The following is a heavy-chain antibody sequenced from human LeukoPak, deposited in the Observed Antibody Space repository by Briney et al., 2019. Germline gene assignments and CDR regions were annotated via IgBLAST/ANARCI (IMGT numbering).Heavy chain of an antibody. V-gene: IGHV1-18*01. CDR1: GGTFSSYA. Sequence: ASVKVSCKDSGGTFSSYAISWVRQAPGQGLEWMGWISAYNGNTNYAQKLQGRVTMTTDTSTSTAYMELRGLRSDDTAVYYCARVVGGSYYSANCFDYWGQGTLVTVSS. CDR2: ISAYNGNT. CDR3: ARVVGGSYYSANCFDY. J-gene: IGHJ4*02. D-gene: IGHD1-26*01.